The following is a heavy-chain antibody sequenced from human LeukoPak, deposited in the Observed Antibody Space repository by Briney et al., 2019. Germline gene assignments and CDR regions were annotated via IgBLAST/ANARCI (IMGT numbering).Heavy chain of an antibody. D-gene: IGHD2-2*01. CDR3: ARTVVPAASFDY. V-gene: IGHV4-4*08. CDR1: GGSISSYY. J-gene: IGHJ4*02. CDR2: IYTSGST. Sequence: SETLSLTCTVSGGSISSYYWSWIRQPPGKGLEWIGRIYTSGSTNYNPSLKSRVTISVDPSKNQFSLKLSSVTAADTAVYYCARTVVPAASFDYWGQGTLVTVSS.